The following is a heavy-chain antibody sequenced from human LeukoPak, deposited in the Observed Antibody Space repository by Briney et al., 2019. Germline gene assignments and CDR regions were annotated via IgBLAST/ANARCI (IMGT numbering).Heavy chain of an antibody. J-gene: IGHJ5*02. D-gene: IGHD3-9*01. CDR3: ALRASGILTGYYNQRGGFDP. Sequence: ASVKVSCKASGYTFTSYDINWVRQATGQGLEWMGWMNPNSGNTGYAQKFQGRVTMTRNTSISTAYMELSSLRSEDTAVYYCALRASGILTGYYNQRGGFDPWGQGTLVTVSS. CDR1: GYTFTSYD. V-gene: IGHV1-8*01. CDR2: MNPNSGNT.